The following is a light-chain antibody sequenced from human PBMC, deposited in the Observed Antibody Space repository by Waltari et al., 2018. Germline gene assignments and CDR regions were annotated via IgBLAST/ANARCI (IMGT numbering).Light chain of an antibody. J-gene: IGKJ4*01. V-gene: IGKV3-20*01. CDR1: QTVRTIA. CDR2: STY. CDR3: QQYDGIVVT. Sequence: EIVLTQSPGTLSLSPGDRATLSCRASQTVRTIALSWYQQNPGQAPRVLIYSTYNRATGIPDRFSGSGSGTDFTLTINRLAPEDFAMYYCQQYDGIVVTFGGGTKVEI.